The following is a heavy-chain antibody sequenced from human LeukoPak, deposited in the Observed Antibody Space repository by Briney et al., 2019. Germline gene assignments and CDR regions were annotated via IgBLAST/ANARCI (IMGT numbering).Heavy chain of an antibody. D-gene: IGHD6-19*01. J-gene: IGHJ4*02. Sequence: GASVKVSCKGSDYTFTSYGISWVRQAPGQGLEWMGWISAYNCNTNYAQKLQGRVTMTTDTSTSTAYMELRSLRSDDTAVYYCARDDSSGWPFDYWGQGTLVTVSS. CDR3: ARDDSSGWPFDY. V-gene: IGHV1-18*01. CDR2: ISAYNCNT. CDR1: DYTFTSYG.